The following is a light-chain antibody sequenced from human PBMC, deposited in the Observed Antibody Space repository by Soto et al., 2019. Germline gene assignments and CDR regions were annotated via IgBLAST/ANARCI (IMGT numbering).Light chain of an antibody. Sequence: QSALTQPASVSGSPGQSITISCTGTSSDVGGYNYVSWYQQHPGKAPKLMIYDVGNRPSGVSNRFSGSKSGNTASLTISGLQAEDEADYYCSSYTGSSTLHVFGTGTKVNVL. CDR1: SSDVGGYNY. CDR3: SSYTGSSTLHV. V-gene: IGLV2-14*03. CDR2: DVG. J-gene: IGLJ1*01.